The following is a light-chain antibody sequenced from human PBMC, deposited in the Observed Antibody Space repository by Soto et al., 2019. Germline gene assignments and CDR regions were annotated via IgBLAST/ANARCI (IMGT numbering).Light chain of an antibody. J-gene: IGKJ1*01. Sequence: EIVLTQSPGTLSLSPGERATLSCRASQSVTSSYLAWYQQKPGQAPRLPIYAASSRASAIPDRFSGSGSGTDFTLTISRLEPEDFAVYYCHQYGTSPPTFGQGTKVDIK. CDR3: HQYGTSPPT. CDR1: QSVTSSY. CDR2: AAS. V-gene: IGKV3-20*01.